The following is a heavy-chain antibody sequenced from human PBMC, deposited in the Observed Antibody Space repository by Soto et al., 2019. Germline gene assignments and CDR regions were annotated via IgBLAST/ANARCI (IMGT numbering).Heavy chain of an antibody. J-gene: IGHJ4*02. CDR3: AREIRSFFDY. CDR1: GLTFSSYG. CDR2: IWYDGSNK. Sequence: GGSLRLSCAASGLTFSSYGMRWVRQAPGKGLEWVAVIWYDGSNKYYADSVKGRFTISRDNSKNTLYLQMNSLRAEDTAVYYCAREIRSFFDYWGQGTLVTVSS. D-gene: IGHD1-26*01. V-gene: IGHV3-33*01.